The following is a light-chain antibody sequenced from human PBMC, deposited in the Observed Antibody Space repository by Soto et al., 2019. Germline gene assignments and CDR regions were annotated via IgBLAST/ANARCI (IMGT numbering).Light chain of an antibody. CDR2: GDD. CDR1: TSNIGSNP. J-gene: IGLJ1*01. Sequence: QAVLTQPPSASGTPGQGVTMACSGGTSNIGSNPVNWYQQPPGTAPKLLMYGDDQRPSGVPDRFSGSKSGTSASLAISGLQSEDETDYYCATWDDSLNGYVFGTGTKVTVL. CDR3: ATWDDSLNGYV. V-gene: IGLV1-44*01.